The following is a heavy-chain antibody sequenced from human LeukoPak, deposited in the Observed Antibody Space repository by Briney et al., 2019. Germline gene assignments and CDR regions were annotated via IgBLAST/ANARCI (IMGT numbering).Heavy chain of an antibody. Sequence: GGSLRLSCAASGFNFGSYAMNWVRQAPGKGLEWISHINSEMNLRDYADSVKGRFTISRDNAKHSVDLQMSSLRDEDTAVYYCSAAVMVRGVIWYWGQGTLVTVSS. CDR1: GFNFGSYA. D-gene: IGHD3-10*01. V-gene: IGHV3-48*02. CDR3: SAAVMVRGVIWY. CDR2: INSEMNLR. J-gene: IGHJ4*02.